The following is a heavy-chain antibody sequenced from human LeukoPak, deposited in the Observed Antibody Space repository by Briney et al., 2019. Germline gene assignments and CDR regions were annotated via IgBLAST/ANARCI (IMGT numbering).Heavy chain of an antibody. J-gene: IGHJ4*02. D-gene: IGHD2-2*01. V-gene: IGHV3-23*01. CDR3: AKGYCSSTSCPNDY. CDR1: GFTFSSYA. CDR2: ISGSGGST. Sequence: PGGSLRLSCAASGFTFSSYAMSWVRQAPGKGLEWVSAISGSGGSTYYADSVKGRFTISGDNSKNTLYLQMNSLRAEDTAVYYCAKGYCSSTSCPNDYWGQGTLVTVSS.